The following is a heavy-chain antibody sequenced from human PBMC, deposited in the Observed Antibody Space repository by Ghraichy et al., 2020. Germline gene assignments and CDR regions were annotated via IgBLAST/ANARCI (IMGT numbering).Heavy chain of an antibody. CDR2: IYSNGST. CDR1: GGSISSGSYY. V-gene: IGHV4-61*02. D-gene: IGHD3-16*01. J-gene: IGHJ4*02. CDR3: ARKGEY. Sequence: SETLSLTCTVSGGSISSGSYYWNWIRQPAGKGLEWIGRIYSNGSTNYNPYLKSRVTISMDTSKNQFSLKLSSVTAADTAVYYCARKGEYWGQGTLVTVSS.